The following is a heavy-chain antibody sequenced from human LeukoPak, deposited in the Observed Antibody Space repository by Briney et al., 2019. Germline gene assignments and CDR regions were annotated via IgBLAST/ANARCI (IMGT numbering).Heavy chain of an antibody. CDR3: ARVIYYHYYYMDV. V-gene: IGHV3-21*01. J-gene: IGHJ6*03. Sequence: GGSLRLSCAASGFTFSSYWMSWVRQAPGKGLEWVSSINRDSYIYYADSVKGRFTISRDNAKNSLFLQMNSLGAEDTAVYYCARVIYYHYYYMDVWGKGTTVTVSS. CDR2: INRDSYI. CDR1: GFTFSSYW.